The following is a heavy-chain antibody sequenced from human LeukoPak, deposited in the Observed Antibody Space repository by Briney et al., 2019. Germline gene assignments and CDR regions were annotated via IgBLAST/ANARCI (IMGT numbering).Heavy chain of an antibody. D-gene: IGHD3-3*01. CDR2: ISAYTGNS. Sequence: ASVKVSCKASGYTFSIYGITWVRQAPGQGLEWMGWISAYTGNSNYAQKFQDRVTMTTDTSTSTAYMELRSLRSDDTAVYYCARDGKARYDLRENDYWGQGTLVTVSS. J-gene: IGHJ4*02. CDR3: ARDGKARYDLRENDY. CDR1: GYTFSIYG. V-gene: IGHV1-18*01.